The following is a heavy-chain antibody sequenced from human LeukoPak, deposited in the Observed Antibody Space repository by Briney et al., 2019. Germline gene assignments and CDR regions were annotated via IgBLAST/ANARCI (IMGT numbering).Heavy chain of an antibody. CDR2: IDPSDAYT. J-gene: IGHJ6*02. V-gene: IGHV5-10-1*01. D-gene: IGHD2-2*03. Sequence: GESLKISCKGSGYSFTSYWISWMRQMPGKGLEWMGRIDPSDAYTNYSPSFQGHVTISADKSISTAYLQWSSLKASDTAMYYCARHGDCSSTSCPNNYYYYYGMDVWGQGTTVTVSS. CDR3: ARHGDCSSTSCPNNYYYYYGMDV. CDR1: GYSFTSYW.